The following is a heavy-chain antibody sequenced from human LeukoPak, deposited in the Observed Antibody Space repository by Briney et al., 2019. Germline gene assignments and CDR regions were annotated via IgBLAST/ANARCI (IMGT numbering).Heavy chain of an antibody. CDR2: IYYSGST. CDR1: GGSISSGDYY. Sequence: SGTLSLTCTVSGGSISSGDYYWSWIRQPPGKGLEWIGYIYYSGSTYYNPSLKSRVTISVDTSKNQFSLKLSSVTAADTAVYYCARTVLRFLEWLPPRPYYYYMDVWGKGTTVTVSS. D-gene: IGHD3-3*01. CDR3: ARTVLRFLEWLPPRPYYYYMDV. V-gene: IGHV4-30-4*08. J-gene: IGHJ6*03.